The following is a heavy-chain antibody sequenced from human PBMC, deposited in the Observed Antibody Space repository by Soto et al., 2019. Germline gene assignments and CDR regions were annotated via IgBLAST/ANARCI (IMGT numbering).Heavy chain of an antibody. CDR2: FYYSGSP. D-gene: IGHD2-2*01. V-gene: IGHV4-4*02. CDR3: ARQGIVVVPAAMDYYYYGMDV. J-gene: IGHJ6*02. CDR1: GDSISGSNW. Sequence: PSETLSLTCAVSGDSISGSNWWSWVRQPPGKGLEWIGGFYYSGSPYYNPSLKSRVTISVDTSKNQFSLKLSSVTAADTAVYYCARQGIVVVPAAMDYYYYGMDVWGQGTTVTVSS.